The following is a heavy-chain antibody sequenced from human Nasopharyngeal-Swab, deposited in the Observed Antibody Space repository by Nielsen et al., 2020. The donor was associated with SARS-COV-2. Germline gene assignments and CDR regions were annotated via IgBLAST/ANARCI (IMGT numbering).Heavy chain of an antibody. V-gene: IGHV3-11*06. Sequence: GESLRLSCAASGFTFSDYYMSWIRQAPGKGLEWVSYISSSSSYIYYADSVKGRFTISRDNAKNSLYLQMNSLRAEDTAVYYCARDIDSSGYSGYWYFDLWGRGTLVTVSS. CDR2: ISSSSSYI. CDR1: GFTFSDYY. D-gene: IGHD3-22*01. CDR3: ARDIDSSGYSGYWYFDL. J-gene: IGHJ2*01.